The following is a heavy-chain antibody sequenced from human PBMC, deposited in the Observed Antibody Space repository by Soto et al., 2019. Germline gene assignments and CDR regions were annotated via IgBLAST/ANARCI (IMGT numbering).Heavy chain of an antibody. CDR1: GYTFTGYY. Sequence: ASVKVSCKASGYTFTGYYMHWVRQAPGQGLEWMGWINPNSGGTNNAQKFQGWVTMTRDTSISTAYMELSRLRSDDTAVYYCARDRNSYDFWSGYYYYYYGMDVWGQGTTVTVSS. V-gene: IGHV1-2*04. CDR3: ARDRNSYDFWSGYYYYYYGMDV. CDR2: INPNSGGT. D-gene: IGHD3-3*01. J-gene: IGHJ6*02.